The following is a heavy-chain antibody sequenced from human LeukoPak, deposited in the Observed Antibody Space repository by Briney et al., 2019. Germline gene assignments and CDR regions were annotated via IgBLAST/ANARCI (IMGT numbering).Heavy chain of an antibody. CDR1: GYTFTSYG. V-gene: IGHV1-18*01. Sequence: GASVKVSCKASGYTFTSYGICWVRQTPGQGLEWMGWISAYNGNTNYAQKLQGRVTMTTDTSTSTAYMELRSLRSDDTAVYYCGYSYAHPGYYYYYGMDVWGQGTTVTVSS. CDR3: GYSYAHPGYYYYYGMDV. D-gene: IGHD5-18*01. CDR2: ISAYNGNT. J-gene: IGHJ6*02.